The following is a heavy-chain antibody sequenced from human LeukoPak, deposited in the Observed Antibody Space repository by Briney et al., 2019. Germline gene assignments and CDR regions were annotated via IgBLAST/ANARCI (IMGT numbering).Heavy chain of an antibody. CDR1: GFTFSSYS. V-gene: IGHV3-48*02. CDR2: ISSSSTI. Sequence: GGSLRLSCAASGFTFSSYSMNWVRQAPGKGLEWVSYISSSSTIYYADSVKGRFTISRDNAKNSLYLQMNSLRDEDTAVYYCASFSMVRGVSIDYWGQGTLVTVSS. J-gene: IGHJ4*02. CDR3: ASFSMVRGVSIDY. D-gene: IGHD3-10*01.